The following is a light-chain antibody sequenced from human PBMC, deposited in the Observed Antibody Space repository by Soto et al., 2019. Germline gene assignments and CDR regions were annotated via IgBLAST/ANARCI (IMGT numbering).Light chain of an antibody. J-gene: IGLJ1*01. CDR2: EVS. Sequence: QSALTQPASVSGSPGQSITISCTGTSSDLGGYSFVSWYQLHPGKAPKLMIYEVSNRPSGVSNRFSGSKSGNTASLTISGLQAEDESDYYCSSYTTSGTRVFGTGTKLTVL. CDR1: SSDLGGYSF. CDR3: SSYTTSGTRV. V-gene: IGLV2-14*01.